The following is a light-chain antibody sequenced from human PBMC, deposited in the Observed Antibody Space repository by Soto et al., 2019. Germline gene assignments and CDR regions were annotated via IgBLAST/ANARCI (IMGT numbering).Light chain of an antibody. CDR3: QQYNNWPPWT. CDR2: GAS. CDR1: ECVSSN. V-gene: IGKV3-15*01. Sequence: EIVMTQSPATLSVSPGESASLSCRASECVSSNVAWYQQKPGQSPRLLIFGASTRATGVPASFSGNGSETDFTLTISSRVSEDSAVYYCQQYNNWPPWTFGRGTKVEIK. J-gene: IGKJ1*01.